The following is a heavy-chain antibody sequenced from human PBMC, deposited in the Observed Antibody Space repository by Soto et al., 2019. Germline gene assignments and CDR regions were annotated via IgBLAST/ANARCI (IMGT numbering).Heavy chain of an antibody. CDR3: ASRPRGSVAGTLDS. D-gene: IGHD6-19*01. CDR2: INSDGAT. J-gene: IGHJ5*01. V-gene: IGHV3-23*04. Sequence: EVQLVESGGGLIQPGGSLRLSCAASGFTFSDYAMSWVRQAPGKGLEWGSVINSDGATYYADSVQCRFSISRDNSKSTLCLQMNSLRVEDTAIYYCASRPRGSVAGTLDSWGQGSLVIVS. CDR1: GFTFSDYA.